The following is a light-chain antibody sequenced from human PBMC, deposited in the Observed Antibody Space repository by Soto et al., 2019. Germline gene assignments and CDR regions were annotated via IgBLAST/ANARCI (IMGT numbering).Light chain of an antibody. CDR2: DAS. Sequence: EIGMTHSPAPLSVSPVEGATVSCRASQSVSSHLAWYQHKPGQAPRLLFYDASTRATGIPARFSGSGSGTEFTLTISSLQSEDFAVYYCQHYHGWPIPFGQGTRLAIK. CDR3: QHYHGWPIP. CDR1: QSVSSH. J-gene: IGKJ5*01. V-gene: IGKV3-15*01.